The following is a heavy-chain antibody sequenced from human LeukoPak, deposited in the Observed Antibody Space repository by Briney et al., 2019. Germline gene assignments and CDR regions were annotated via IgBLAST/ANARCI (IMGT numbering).Heavy chain of an antibody. J-gene: IGHJ4*02. CDR1: GFTFSSYS. Sequence: GGSLRLSCAASGFTFSSYSMNWVRQAPGKGLEWVAVISYDGSNKYYADSVKGRFTISRDNSKNTLYLQMNSLRAEDTAVYYCAKAIVEQSYGGEFDYWGQGTLVTVSS. V-gene: IGHV3-30*18. CDR2: ISYDGSNK. D-gene: IGHD4-23*01. CDR3: AKAIVEQSYGGEFDY.